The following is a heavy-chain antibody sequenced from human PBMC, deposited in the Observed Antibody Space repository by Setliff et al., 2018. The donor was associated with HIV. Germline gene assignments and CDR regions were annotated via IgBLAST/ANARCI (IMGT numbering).Heavy chain of an antibody. Sequence: TLSITCTVSGGSISSSSYYWGWIRQPPGKGLEWIGSIFNDGRTYYNPSLKSRVTIPMDTSTNQFSLKLTSVTAADTAVYFCARHFPSISLFFGDPGPFDRWGQGALVTVSS. CDR3: ARHFPSISLFFGDPGPFDR. V-gene: IGHV4-39*01. CDR2: IFNDGRT. D-gene: IGHD3-10*01. CDR1: GGSISSSSYY. J-gene: IGHJ4*02.